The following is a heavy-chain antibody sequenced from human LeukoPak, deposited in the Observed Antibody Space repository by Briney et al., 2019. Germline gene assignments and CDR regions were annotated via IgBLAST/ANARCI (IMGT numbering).Heavy chain of an antibody. CDR2: ISSSSSYI. CDR1: GFTFSSYS. D-gene: IGHD3-10*01. V-gene: IGHV3-21*01. CDR3: ARPSLWFRGAFDY. Sequence: GGSLRLSCAASGFTFSSYSMNWVRQAPGKGLEWVSSISSSSSYIYYADSVKGRFTISRDNAKNSLCLQMNSLRAEDTAVYYCARPSLWFRGAFDYWGQGTLVTVSS. J-gene: IGHJ4*02.